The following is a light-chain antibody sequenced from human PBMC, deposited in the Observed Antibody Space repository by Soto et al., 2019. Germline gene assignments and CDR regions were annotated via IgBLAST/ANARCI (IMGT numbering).Light chain of an antibody. CDR1: QDITNH. Sequence: DIQMTQSPSSLSASVGDRVTITCQASQDITNHLHWYQQKPGKAPKLLIYDASNLETGVPSRFSGSGFGTDFTFIINNLQPEDFATYFGQHCHMLESTFGQGSKVDIK. J-gene: IGKJ1*01. CDR2: DAS. V-gene: IGKV1-33*01. CDR3: QHCHMLEST.